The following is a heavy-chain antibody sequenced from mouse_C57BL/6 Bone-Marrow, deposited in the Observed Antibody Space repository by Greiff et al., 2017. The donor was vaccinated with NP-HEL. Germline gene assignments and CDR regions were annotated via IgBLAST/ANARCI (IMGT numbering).Heavy chain of an antibody. CDR1: GYTFTSYG. V-gene: IGHV1-81*01. CDR2: IYPRSGNT. J-gene: IGHJ3*01. CDR3: ARGNGYSRFAY. Sequence: QVQLKQSGAELARPGASVKLSCKASGYTFTSYGISWVKQRTGQGLEWIGEIYPRSGNTYYNEKFKGKATLTADKSSSTAYMELRSLTSEDSAVYFCARGNGYSRFAYWGQGTLVTVSA. D-gene: IGHD2-3*01.